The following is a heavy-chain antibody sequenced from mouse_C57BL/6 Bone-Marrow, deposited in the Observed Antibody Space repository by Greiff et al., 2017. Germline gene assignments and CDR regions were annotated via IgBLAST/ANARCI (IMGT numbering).Heavy chain of an antibody. CDR1: GFSLSTFGMG. J-gene: IGHJ2*01. CDR3: ARRKCGYYSYHFDY. D-gene: IGHD2-3*01. V-gene: IGHV8-8*01. CDR2: IWWDDDK. Sequence: QVTLKVSGPGILQPSQTLSLTCSFSGFSLSTFGMGVGWIRQPSGKGLEWLAHIWWDDDKYYNPALKSRLTISKDTSKNQVFLKIAKVDTADTAPYYCARRKCGYYSYHFDYWGQGTTLTVSS.